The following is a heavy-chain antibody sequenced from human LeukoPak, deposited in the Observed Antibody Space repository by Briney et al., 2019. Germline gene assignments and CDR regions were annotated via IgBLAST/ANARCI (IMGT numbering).Heavy chain of an antibody. J-gene: IGHJ6*03. CDR1: GFTFSSYA. V-gene: IGHV3-30*04. CDR3: AREPFGGYYYYYYMDV. CDR2: ISYDGSNK. D-gene: IGHD3-16*01. Sequence: PGGSLRLSCAAYGFTFSSYAMHWVRQAPGKGLEWVAVISYDGSNKYYADSVKGRFTISRDNSKNTLYLQMNSLRAEDTAVYYCAREPFGGYYYYYYMDVWGKGTTVTVSS.